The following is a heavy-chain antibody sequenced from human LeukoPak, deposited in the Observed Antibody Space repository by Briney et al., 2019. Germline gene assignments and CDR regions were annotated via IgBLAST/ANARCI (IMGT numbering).Heavy chain of an antibody. CDR2: ISSSGSTI. CDR3: ARDLASRDSKDAFDI. V-gene: IGHV3-11*01. CDR1: GFTFSDYY. D-gene: IGHD3-22*01. Sequence: GGSLRLSCAASGFTFSDYYMSWIRQAPGKGLGWVSYISSSGSTIYYADSVKGRFTISRDNAKNSLYLQMNSLRAEDTAVYYCARDLASRDSKDAFDIWGQGTMVTVSS. J-gene: IGHJ3*02.